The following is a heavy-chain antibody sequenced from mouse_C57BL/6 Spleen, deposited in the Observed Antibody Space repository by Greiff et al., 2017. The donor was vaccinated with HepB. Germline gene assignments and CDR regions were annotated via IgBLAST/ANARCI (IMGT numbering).Heavy chain of an antibody. CDR3: ARGNYYGSGFAY. CDR2: INPGSGGT. J-gene: IGHJ3*01. D-gene: IGHD1-1*01. CDR1: GYAFTNYL. V-gene: IGHV1-54*01. Sequence: QVQLQQSGAELVRPGTSVKVSCKASGYAFTNYLIEWVKQRPGQGLEWIGVINPGSGGTNYNEKFKGKATLTADKSSSTAYMPLSSLTSEDSAVYFCARGNYYGSGFAYWGQGTLVTVSA.